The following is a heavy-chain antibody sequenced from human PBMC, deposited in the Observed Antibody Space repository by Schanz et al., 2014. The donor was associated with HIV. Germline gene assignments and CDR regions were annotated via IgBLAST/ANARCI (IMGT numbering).Heavy chain of an antibody. J-gene: IGHJ4*02. CDR2: ISSSSSYT. CDR3: AKDSGSGVMFNFDY. CDR1: GFTFSDYS. V-gene: IGHV3-21*01. Sequence: EVQLVESGGGLVKPGGSLRLSCGTSGFTFSDYSMNWVRQAPGKGLEWVASISSSSSYTYYGDSVKGRFTISRDNAKKSLYLQMSSLGAEDTAVYYCAKDSGSGVMFNFDYWGQGTLVTVSS. D-gene: IGHD3-10*01.